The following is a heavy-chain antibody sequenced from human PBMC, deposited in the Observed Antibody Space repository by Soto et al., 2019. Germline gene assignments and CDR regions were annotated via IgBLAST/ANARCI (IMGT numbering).Heavy chain of an antibody. Sequence: SQTLSLTCTVSGGSISSYYWSWIRQPPGKGLEWIGYIFYSGSTNYNPSLKSRVTISVDTSKNQFSLKLSSVTAADTAVYYCARHLAFSGSYCYFDYWGQGTLVTVSS. CDR1: GGSISSYY. D-gene: IGHD3-10*01. V-gene: IGHV4-59*08. J-gene: IGHJ4*02. CDR2: IFYSGST. CDR3: ARHLAFSGSYCYFDY.